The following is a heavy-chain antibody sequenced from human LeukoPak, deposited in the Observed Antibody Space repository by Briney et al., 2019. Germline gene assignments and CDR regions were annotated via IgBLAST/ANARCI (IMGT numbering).Heavy chain of an antibody. CDR1: GFTFSSYW. D-gene: IGHD6-13*01. Sequence: SGGSLRLSCTASGFTFSSYWMNWVRQAPGKGLEWVANMNQAGSEEYYVDSVKGRFAISRDNAQNSLYLQMNSLRAEDTAVYHCARAPRNSSTMLDFWGQGTLVTISS. CDR2: MNQAGSEE. CDR3: ARAPRNSSTMLDF. J-gene: IGHJ4*02. V-gene: IGHV3-7*03.